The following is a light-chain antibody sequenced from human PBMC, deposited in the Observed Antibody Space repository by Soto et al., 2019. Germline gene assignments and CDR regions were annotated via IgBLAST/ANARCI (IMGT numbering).Light chain of an antibody. Sequence: EIVLTQSPATLSVSPGERATLSFGASQSVSNSLAWYQQKPGQAPRLLIYAASARATDIPARFSGSGSGTEFTLTISSLQSEDFAVYYCQQYDNWLPITFGQGTRLEIK. CDR1: QSVSNS. CDR3: QQYDNWLPIT. J-gene: IGKJ5*01. CDR2: AAS. V-gene: IGKV3D-15*01.